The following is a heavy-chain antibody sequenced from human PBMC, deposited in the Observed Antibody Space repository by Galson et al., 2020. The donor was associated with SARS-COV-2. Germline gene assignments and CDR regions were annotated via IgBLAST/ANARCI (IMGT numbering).Heavy chain of an antibody. V-gene: IGHV3-33*01. J-gene: IGHJ4*02. Sequence: GESLKISCAASGFTFSSYGMHWVRQAPGKGLEWVAVIWYDGSNKYYADSVKGRFTISRDNSKNTLYLQMNSLRAEDTAVDYCARDVFEGRRFIVVVPAAPDYWGQGPLVTVSS. CDR1: GFTFSSYG. CDR2: IWYDGSNK. CDR3: ARDVFEGRRFIVVVPAAPDY. D-gene: IGHD2-2*01.